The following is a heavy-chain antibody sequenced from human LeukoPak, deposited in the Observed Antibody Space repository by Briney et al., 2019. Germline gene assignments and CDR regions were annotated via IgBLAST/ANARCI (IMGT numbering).Heavy chain of an antibody. CDR2: ISGGSTST. V-gene: IGHV3-21*04. Sequence: PGGSLRLSCAASGFTFSSFNMNWVRQAPGKGLEWVSVISGGSTSTFYADSVKGRFTISRDNAKNSLYLQMDSLRADDTAVYYCARVRPGKPSLVGAFDIWGQGTMVTVSS. J-gene: IGHJ3*02. CDR1: GFTFSSFN. CDR3: ARVRPGKPSLVGAFDI. D-gene: IGHD6-13*01.